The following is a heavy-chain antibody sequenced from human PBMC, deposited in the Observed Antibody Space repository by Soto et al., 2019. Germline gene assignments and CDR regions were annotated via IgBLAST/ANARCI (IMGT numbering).Heavy chain of an antibody. V-gene: IGHV3-33*01. D-gene: IGHD5-12*01. J-gene: IGHJ1*01. CDR1: GFTFSSYG. Sequence: QVQLVESGGGVVQPGRSLRLSCAASGFTFSSYGMHWVRQAPGKGLEWVAVIWYDGSNKYYADSVKGRFTISRDNSKNTLYLQMNSLRAEDTAVYYCAREGAEMATITEYFQHWGQGTLVTVSS. CDR3: AREGAEMATITEYFQH. CDR2: IWYDGSNK.